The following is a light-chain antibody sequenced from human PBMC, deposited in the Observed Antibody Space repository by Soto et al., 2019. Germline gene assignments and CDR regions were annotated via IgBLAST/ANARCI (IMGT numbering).Light chain of an antibody. CDR3: CSYAGSSTFVV. Sequence: QSALTQPASVSGSPGQSITISCTGTSSDVGSYNLVSWYRQHPGKAPKLMIYEVTKRPSGISNRFSGSKSGNTASLTISGLQAEDVADYYCCSYAGSSTFVVFGGGTKLTVL. V-gene: IGLV2-23*02. CDR2: EVT. J-gene: IGLJ2*01. CDR1: SSDVGSYNL.